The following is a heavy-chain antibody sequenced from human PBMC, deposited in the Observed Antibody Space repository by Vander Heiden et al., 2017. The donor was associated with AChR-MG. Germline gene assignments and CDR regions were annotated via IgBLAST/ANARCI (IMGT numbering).Heavy chain of an antibody. CDR1: GGSISSYY. Sequence: QVQLQESGPGLVKPSETLSLTCTVPGGSISSYYWSWIRQPPGKGLEWIGYIYYSGSTNYNPSLKSRVTISVDTSKNQFSLKLSSVTAADTAVYYCARAAYYYYGMDVWGQGTTVTVSS. J-gene: IGHJ6*02. CDR2: IYYSGST. V-gene: IGHV4-59*01. CDR3: ARAAYYYYGMDV.